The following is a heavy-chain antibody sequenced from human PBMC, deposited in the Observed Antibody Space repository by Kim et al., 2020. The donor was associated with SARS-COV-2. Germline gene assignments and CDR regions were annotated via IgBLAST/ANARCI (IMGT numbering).Heavy chain of an antibody. CDR2: ISSDGSGT. CDR1: EFTFSSYW. J-gene: IGHJ6*02. CDR3: ARDRDLTYYYYGMDV. Sequence: GGSLRLSCAASEFTFSSYWMHWVRQVPGKGLVWVSRISSDGSGTSYADSVKGRLTISRENAKNTLYLQMNSLRAEDTAVYYCARDRDLTYYYYGMDVWGQGTTVTVSS. D-gene: IGHD3-10*01. V-gene: IGHV3-74*01.